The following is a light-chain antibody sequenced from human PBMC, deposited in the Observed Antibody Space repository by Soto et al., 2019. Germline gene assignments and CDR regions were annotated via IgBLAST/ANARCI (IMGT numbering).Light chain of an antibody. Sequence: EILMTQSPATLSVSPGERATLSCRASQSVSSNLAWYQHKPGQAPRLLIYGASTRATGVPARFSGSVSGTEFTLTISSLQSEDFAFYYCQQYDNWPPLTFGGGTKVEIK. J-gene: IGKJ4*01. CDR3: QQYDNWPPLT. V-gene: IGKV3-15*01. CDR2: GAS. CDR1: QSVSSN.